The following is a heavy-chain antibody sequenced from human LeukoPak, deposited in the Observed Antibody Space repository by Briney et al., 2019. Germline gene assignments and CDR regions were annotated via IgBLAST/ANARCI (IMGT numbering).Heavy chain of an antibody. CDR3: ARGGGLGYSSGWYNDY. Sequence: SETLSLTCTVSGYSISSGYYWCWIRPPPGKGLEWIGSIYHSGSTYYNPSLKSRVTISVDTSKNQFSLKLSSVTAADTAVYYCARGGGLGYSSGWYNDYWGQGTLVTVSS. D-gene: IGHD6-19*01. J-gene: IGHJ4*02. CDR2: IYHSGST. CDR1: GYSISSGYY. V-gene: IGHV4-38-2*02.